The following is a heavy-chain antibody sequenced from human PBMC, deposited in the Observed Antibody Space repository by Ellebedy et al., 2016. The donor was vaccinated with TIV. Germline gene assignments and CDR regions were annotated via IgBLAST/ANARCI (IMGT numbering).Heavy chain of an antibody. Sequence: ASVKVSXKASGYTFTTYYMDWVRQAPGQGLEWMGIINPSSGSTNYAQMFQGRVSMTRDTSTTTVYMEMSSLRSEDTAVYYCARSVRQRLPDDGKGAYDYWGQGTLVTVSS. CDR1: GYTFTTYY. CDR2: INPSSGST. D-gene: IGHD6-25*01. J-gene: IGHJ4*02. CDR3: ARSVRQRLPDDGKGAYDY. V-gene: IGHV1-46*01.